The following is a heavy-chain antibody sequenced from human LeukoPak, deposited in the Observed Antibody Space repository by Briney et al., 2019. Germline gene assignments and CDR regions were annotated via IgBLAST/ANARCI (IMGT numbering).Heavy chain of an antibody. D-gene: IGHD3-10*01. V-gene: IGHV4-34*01. CDR2: INHSGST. J-gene: IGHJ6*03. CDR1: GGSFSGYY. CDR3: AREYGSGSYRYYYYYYMDV. Sequence: SETLSLTCAVYGGSFSGYYWNWIRQPPGKGLEWIGEINHSGSTNYNPSLKSRVTISVDTSKNQFSLKLSSVTAADTAVYYCAREYGSGSYRYYYYYYMDVWGKGTTVTVSS.